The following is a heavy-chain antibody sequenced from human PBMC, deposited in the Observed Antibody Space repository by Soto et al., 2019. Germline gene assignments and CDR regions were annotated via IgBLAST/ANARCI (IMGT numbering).Heavy chain of an antibody. V-gene: IGHV1-18*01. D-gene: IGHD1-1*01. CDR1: GYTFTSYG. J-gene: IGHJ6*02. CDR2: ISAYNGNT. Sequence: ASVKVSCKASGYTFTSYGISWVRQAPGQGLEWMGWISAYNGNTNYAQKLQGRVTMTTDTSTSTAYMELGSLRSDDTAVYYCARDLKRILVANYYGIDVWGQGTTVTVSS. CDR3: ARDLKRILVANYYGIDV.